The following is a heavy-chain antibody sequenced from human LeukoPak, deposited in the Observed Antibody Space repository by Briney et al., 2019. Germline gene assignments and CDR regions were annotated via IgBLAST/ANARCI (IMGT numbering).Heavy chain of an antibody. Sequence: GGSLTLPCAASGFTFSSYWMRWVRQAPGKGREWVANIKQDGSEKYYVDSVKGRFTISRDNAKNSLYLQMNSLRAEDTAVYYCARAPGVVVPAAVAFDIWGQGTMVTVSS. CDR1: GFTFSSYW. CDR2: IKQDGSEK. D-gene: IGHD2-2*01. V-gene: IGHV3-7*01. CDR3: ARAPGVVVPAAVAFDI. J-gene: IGHJ3*02.